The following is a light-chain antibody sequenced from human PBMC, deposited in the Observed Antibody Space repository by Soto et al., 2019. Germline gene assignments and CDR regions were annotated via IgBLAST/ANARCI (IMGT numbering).Light chain of an antibody. J-gene: IGKJ3*01. CDR1: QSFSSRD. V-gene: IGKV3-20*01. Sequence: EIVLTQSPGTLSLSPGERATLSCRASQSFSSRDLAWYQQKPGQAPRLLIYGASNRATGIPDRFSGSGSGTDFTLTISRLEPEDFAVYYCQQYRSSPFTFGPGTNVDFK. CDR2: GAS. CDR3: QQYRSSPFT.